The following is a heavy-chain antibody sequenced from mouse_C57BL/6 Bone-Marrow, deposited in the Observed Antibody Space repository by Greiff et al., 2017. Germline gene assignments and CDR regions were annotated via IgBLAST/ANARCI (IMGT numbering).Heavy chain of an antibody. V-gene: IGHV1-55*01. CDR3: ARGGNYVDY. CDR2: IYPGSGST. D-gene: IGHD1-1*02. J-gene: IGHJ2*01. CDR1: GYTFTSYW. Sequence: QVQLKQPGAELVKPGASVKMSCKASGYTFTSYWITWVKQRPGQGLEWIGDIYPGSGSTNYNEKFKSKATLTVDTSSSTAYMQLSSLTSEDSAGYYCARGGNYVDYWGQGTTLAVSS.